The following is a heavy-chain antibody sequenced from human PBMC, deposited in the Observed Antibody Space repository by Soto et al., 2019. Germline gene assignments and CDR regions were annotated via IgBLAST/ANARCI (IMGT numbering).Heavy chain of an antibody. CDR1: GGSISPYY. D-gene: IGHD1-26*01. Sequence: SETLSLTCTVSGGSISPYYWSWSRQPPGKGLEWIGSIYYSGSTYYNPSLKSRVTISVDTSKNHFSLKLSSVTAADTAVYYCATQEVGGSYVYTFDPWGQGTLVTVSS. CDR2: IYYSGST. J-gene: IGHJ5*02. V-gene: IGHV4-59*05. CDR3: ATQEVGGSYVYTFDP.